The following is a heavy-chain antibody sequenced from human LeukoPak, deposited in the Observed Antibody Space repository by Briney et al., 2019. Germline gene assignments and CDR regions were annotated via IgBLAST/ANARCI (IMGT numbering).Heavy chain of an antibody. V-gene: IGHV1-69*04. Sequence: SVKVSCKASGGTFSSYTISWVRQAPGQGLEWMGRIIPILGIANYAQKFQGRVTITADKSTSTAYMELSSLRSEDTAVYYCARDGATVTTGSYYYYYMDVWGKGTTVTVSS. CDR1: GGTFSSYT. CDR3: ARDGATVTTGSYYYYYMDV. CDR2: IIPILGIA. J-gene: IGHJ6*03. D-gene: IGHD4-17*01.